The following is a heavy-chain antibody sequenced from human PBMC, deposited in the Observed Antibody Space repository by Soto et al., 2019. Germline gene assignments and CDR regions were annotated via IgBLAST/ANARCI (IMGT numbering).Heavy chain of an antibody. CDR3: ARVVRITGTTEFDP. D-gene: IGHD1-7*01. CDR2: ISAYNGNT. Sequence: ASVKVSCEASGYTFTRCGNSWVRQAPGQGLEWMGWISAYNGNTNYAQKLQGRVTMTTDTSTSTAYMELRSLRSDDTAVYYCARVVRITGTTEFDPWGQGTLVTVSS. J-gene: IGHJ5*02. CDR1: GYTFTRCG. V-gene: IGHV1-18*04.